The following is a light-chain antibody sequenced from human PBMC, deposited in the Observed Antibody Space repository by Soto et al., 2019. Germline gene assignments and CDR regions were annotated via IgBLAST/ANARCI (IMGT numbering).Light chain of an antibody. CDR3: QQYYSIPLT. J-gene: IGKJ4*01. CDR1: QNILYSSNKKNY. CDR2: WAS. V-gene: IGKV4-1*01. Sequence: DIVMTQSPDSLAVSLGERATINCKSSQNILYSSNKKNYFAWYQQKPGQPPKLLISWASTRESGVPDRFRGSESGQDYTLTNSDPQAEDLAFYYCQQYYSIPLTFGVGTKVENK.